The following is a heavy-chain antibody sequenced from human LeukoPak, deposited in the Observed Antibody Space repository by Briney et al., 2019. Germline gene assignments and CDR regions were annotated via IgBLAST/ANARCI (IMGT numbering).Heavy chain of an antibody. Sequence: GGSLRLSCVASGFTFSSYAMSWVRQAPGKGLEWVLAISGGGGSAFYADSVKGRFTISRDNSKNTLYLQMNSLRAEDTAVYYCARGQLWFDYWGQGTLVTVSS. V-gene: IGHV3-23*01. J-gene: IGHJ5*01. D-gene: IGHD5-18*01. CDR3: ARGQLWFDY. CDR2: ISGGGGSA. CDR1: GFTFSSYA.